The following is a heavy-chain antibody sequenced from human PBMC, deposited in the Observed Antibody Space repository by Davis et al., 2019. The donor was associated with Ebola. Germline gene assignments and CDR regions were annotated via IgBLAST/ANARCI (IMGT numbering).Heavy chain of an antibody. CDR2: INQRGST. Sequence: MPGGSLRLSCAVYGGSFSGYYWSWIRQPPGKGLEWIGEINQRGSTNYNPSLKSRVTISVDTSKKQFSLKLSSVTAADTAVYYCARLCISASGTDYYYYGMDVWGKGTTVTVSS. V-gene: IGHV4-34*01. CDR3: ARLCISASGTDYYYYGMDV. J-gene: IGHJ6*04. CDR1: GGSFSGYY. D-gene: IGHD6-13*01.